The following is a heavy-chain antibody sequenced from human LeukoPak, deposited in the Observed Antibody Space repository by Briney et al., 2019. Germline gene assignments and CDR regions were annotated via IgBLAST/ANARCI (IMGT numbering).Heavy chain of an antibody. J-gene: IGHJ4*02. CDR1: GGSLSGYY. Sequence: SETLSLTCAVNGGSLSGYYWNWVRQPPGKGLEWIGYISYSGGTNHNPSLKSRVTISVDTSKDQSSLKLSSVTAADTAVYYCARTRGYGLHDYWGQGTLVTVSS. D-gene: IGHD5-18*01. CDR3: ARTRGYGLHDY. V-gene: IGHV4-59*01. CDR2: ISYSGGT.